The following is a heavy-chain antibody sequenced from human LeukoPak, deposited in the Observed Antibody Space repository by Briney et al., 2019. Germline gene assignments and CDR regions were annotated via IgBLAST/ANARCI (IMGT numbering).Heavy chain of an antibody. V-gene: IGHV1-46*01. CDR2: INPSGDNT. D-gene: IGHD3-9*01. Sequence: ASVKVSCKASGYTFTSYYMYWVRQAPGQGLEWMGIINPSGDNTNYAQKFQGRVTMTRDMSTTTVYMELSSLRSEDTAVYYCASQGDILTGYYMFDYWGQGTLVTVSS. CDR1: GYTFTSYY. CDR3: ASQGDILTGYYMFDY. J-gene: IGHJ4*02.